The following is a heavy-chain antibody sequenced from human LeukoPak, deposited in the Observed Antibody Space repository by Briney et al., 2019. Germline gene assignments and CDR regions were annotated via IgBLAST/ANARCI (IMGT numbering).Heavy chain of an antibody. CDR3: AKDEWADYSNNGY. D-gene: IGHD4-11*01. CDR2: IRSDGNNK. J-gene: IGHJ4*02. CDR1: GFTFTSYD. V-gene: IGHV3-30*02. Sequence: PGGSLRLSCAASGFTFTSYDMHWVRQAPGKGLEWVSFIRSDGNNKYYADSVRGRFTISRDNSKNTLYLHMNSLRAEDTAVYYCAKDEWADYSNNGYWGQGTLVTVSS.